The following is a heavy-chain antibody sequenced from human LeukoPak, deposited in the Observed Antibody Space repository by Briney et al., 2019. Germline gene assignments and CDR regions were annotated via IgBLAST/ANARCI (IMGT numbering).Heavy chain of an antibody. Sequence: GGSLRLSCAASGFTFSDYWMTWVRQAPGKGLEWVANINQDGSEKYYVDSVKGRFTISRDNAKNSLYLQMNSLRAEDTAVYYCARSPGYDFWSGYHYFDYWGQGTLVTVSS. D-gene: IGHD3-3*01. J-gene: IGHJ4*02. CDR3: ARSPGYDFWSGYHYFDY. CDR1: GFTFSDYW. V-gene: IGHV3-7*01. CDR2: INQDGSEK.